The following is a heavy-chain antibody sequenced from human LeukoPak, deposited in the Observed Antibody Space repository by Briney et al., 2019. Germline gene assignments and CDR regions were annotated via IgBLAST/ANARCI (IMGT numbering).Heavy chain of an antibody. CDR3: VGSANLAD. CDR1: GVTLSNYE. CDR2: INGSGSTI. Sequence: GGSLRLSCAASGVTLSNYEMNWVRQAPGKGLEWISYINGSGSTINYADSVTGRFTISRDNAKNSLYIQMYSLRVEDTAVYYCVGSANLADWGQGTLVTVSS. D-gene: IGHD4/OR15-4a*01. J-gene: IGHJ4*02. V-gene: IGHV3-48*03.